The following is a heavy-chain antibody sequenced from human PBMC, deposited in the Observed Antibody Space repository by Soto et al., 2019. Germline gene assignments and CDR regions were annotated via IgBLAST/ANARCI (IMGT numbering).Heavy chain of an antibody. CDR2: ISAYNGNT. J-gene: IGHJ4*02. Sequence: GTSVKVSCKASGYTFTSYGISWVRQAPVQGLEWMGWISAYNGNTNYAQKLQGRVTMTTDTSTSTAYMELRSLRSDDTAVYYCARHDYGDYEPDYWGQGTLVTVSS. V-gene: IGHV1-18*01. D-gene: IGHD4-17*01. CDR3: ARHDYGDYEPDY. CDR1: GYTFTSYG.